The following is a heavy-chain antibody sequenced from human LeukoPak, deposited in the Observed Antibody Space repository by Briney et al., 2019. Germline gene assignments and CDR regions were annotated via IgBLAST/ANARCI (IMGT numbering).Heavy chain of an antibody. J-gene: IGHJ5*02. CDR1: GYTFTSYG. CDR3: ARGGMVYCSSTSCYTDWFDP. Sequence: EASVKVSCKASGYTFTSYGISWLRQAPGQGPEWMGLISAYNGNTNYAQKLQGRVTMTTDTSTSTAYMELRSLRSDHTAVYYCARGGMVYCSSTSCYTDWFDPWGQGTLVTVSS. V-gene: IGHV1-18*01. D-gene: IGHD2-2*02. CDR2: ISAYNGNT.